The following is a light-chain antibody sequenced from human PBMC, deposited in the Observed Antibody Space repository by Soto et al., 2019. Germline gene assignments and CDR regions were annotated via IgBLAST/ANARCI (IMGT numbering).Light chain of an antibody. Sequence: QSVLTQPASVSGSPGQSITISCTGTSSDVGGYNYVSWYQQHPGKAPKLMIYDVSNRPSGVSNRFSGSKSGNTASLTISGLQAEDEADDYCSSYTSSSTLEIFGGGTKRAVL. CDR2: DVS. CDR1: SSDVGGYNY. J-gene: IGLJ2*01. CDR3: SSYTSSSTLEI. V-gene: IGLV2-14*01.